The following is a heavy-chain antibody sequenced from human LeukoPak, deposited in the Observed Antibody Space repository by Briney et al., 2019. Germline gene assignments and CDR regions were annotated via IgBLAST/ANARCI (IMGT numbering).Heavy chain of an antibody. J-gene: IGHJ4*02. CDR2: IYYTGST. CDR3: ARGSKAAPGTFDY. V-gene: IGHV4-59*01. CDR1: GGSISSYY. D-gene: IGHD6-13*01. Sequence: SETLSLTCTVPGGSISSYYWSWIRQPPGKGLEWIGYIYYTGSTDYNPSLKSRVAISVDTSKNQFSLKLSSVTAADTAVYYCARGSKAAPGTFDYWGQGTLVTVSS.